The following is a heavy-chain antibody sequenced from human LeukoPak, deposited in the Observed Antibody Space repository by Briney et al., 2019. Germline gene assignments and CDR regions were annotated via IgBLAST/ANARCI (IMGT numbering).Heavy chain of an antibody. CDR2: ISGSGGST. Sequence: GGSLRLSCAASGFTFSSSAMSWVRQAPGKGLEWVSAISGSGGSTYYADSVKGRFTISRDNSKNTLYLQMNSLRAEDTAVYYCAKDIDSSGYYDYWGQGTLVTVSS. CDR3: AKDIDSSGYYDY. CDR1: GFTFSSSA. V-gene: IGHV3-23*01. J-gene: IGHJ4*02. D-gene: IGHD3-22*01.